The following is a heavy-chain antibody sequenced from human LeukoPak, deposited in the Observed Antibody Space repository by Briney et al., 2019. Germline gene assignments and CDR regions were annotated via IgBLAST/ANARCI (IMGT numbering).Heavy chain of an antibody. J-gene: IGHJ6*03. CDR3: AREAPSLPIFGVVTEIRAYYYMDV. V-gene: IGHV4-38-2*02. CDR1: GYSISSGYY. CDR2: IYHSGST. D-gene: IGHD3-3*01. Sequence: SETLSLTCTVSGYSISSGYYWGWIRQPPGKGLEWIGSIYHSGSTYYNPSLKSRVTISVDTSKNQFSLKLSSVTAADTAVYYCAREAPSLPIFGVVTEIRAYYYMDVWGKGTTVTVSS.